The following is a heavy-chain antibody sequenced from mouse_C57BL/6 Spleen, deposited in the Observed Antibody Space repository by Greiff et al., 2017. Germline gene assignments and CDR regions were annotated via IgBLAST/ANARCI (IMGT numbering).Heavy chain of an antibody. CDR1: GFTFSDYG. Sequence: EVMLVESGGGLVKPGGSLKLSCAASGFTFSDYGMHWVRQAPEKGLEWVAYISSGSSTIYYADTVKGRFTISRENAKNTLFLQMTSLRSEDTAMYCCAREEDSYGSRGGSYFDYWGKGTTLTVSS. CDR3: AREEDSYGSRGGSYFDY. J-gene: IGHJ2*01. V-gene: IGHV5-17*01. CDR2: ISSGSSTI. D-gene: IGHD1-1*01.